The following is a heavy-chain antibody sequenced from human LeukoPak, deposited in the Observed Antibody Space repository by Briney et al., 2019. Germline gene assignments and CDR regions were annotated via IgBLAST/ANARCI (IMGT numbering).Heavy chain of an antibody. V-gene: IGHV3-30-3*01. CDR2: ISYDGSNK. Sequence: PGRSLRLSCAASGFTFSSYAMHWVRQAPGKGLEWVAVISYDGSNKYYADSVKGRFTISRDNSKNTLYLQMNSLRAEDTAVYYCAKVPCSGGSCYSFNYFDYWGQGTLVTVSS. D-gene: IGHD2-15*01. J-gene: IGHJ4*02. CDR1: GFTFSSYA. CDR3: AKVPCSGGSCYSFNYFDY.